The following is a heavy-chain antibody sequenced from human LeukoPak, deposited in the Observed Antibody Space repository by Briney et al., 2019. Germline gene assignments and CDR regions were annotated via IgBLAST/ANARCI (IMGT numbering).Heavy chain of an antibody. CDR3: ARDPYFWGSSGGTDDAFDI. D-gene: IGHD6-19*01. J-gene: IGHJ3*02. Sequence: SVKVSCKASGGTFSSYAISWVRQAPGQGLEWMGMIIPIFGTANYAQKFQGRVTITTDESTSTAYMELSSLRSEDTAVYYCARDPYFWGSSGGTDDAFDIWGQGTMVTVSP. V-gene: IGHV1-69*05. CDR2: IIPIFGTA. CDR1: GGTFSSYA.